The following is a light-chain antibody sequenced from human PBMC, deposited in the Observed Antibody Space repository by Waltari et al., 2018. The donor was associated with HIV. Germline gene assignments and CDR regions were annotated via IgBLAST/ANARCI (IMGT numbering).Light chain of an antibody. Sequence: QSALTQPASVSGSPGQSITISCTGTRNDVGSYNLVSWYQQHPGKAPKLMIYEVSKWPSGVSNRFSGSKSDSTASLTISGLQAEDEADYYCCSYAAGTTWVFGGGTSLTVL. J-gene: IGLJ3*02. V-gene: IGLV2-23*02. CDR2: EVS. CDR1: RNDVGSYNL. CDR3: CSYAAGTTWV.